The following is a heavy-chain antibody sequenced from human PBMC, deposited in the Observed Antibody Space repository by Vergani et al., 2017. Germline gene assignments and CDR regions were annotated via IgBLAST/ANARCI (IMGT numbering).Heavy chain of an antibody. J-gene: IGHJ6*03. D-gene: IGHD1-26*01. CDR3: VDRNTESGATACFYPFYNYYYMDV. CDR2: IYWNDDQ. CDR1: VVSPNTRGVT. V-gene: IGHV2-5*04. Sequence: QSTLKESVPTLVKPTQPLTLTSTFSVVSPNTRGVTVAWIRQPPEESMDWLAFIYWNDDQHYNTSLNNRVTITKDTSKNQVVLTMTDKDYVDTGTYYCVDRNTESGATACFYPFYNYYYMDVWGKGTPVTVSS.